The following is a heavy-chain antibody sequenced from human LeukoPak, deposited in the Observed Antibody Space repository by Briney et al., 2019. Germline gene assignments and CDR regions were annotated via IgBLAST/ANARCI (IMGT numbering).Heavy chain of an antibody. CDR3: ARVGGPILN. V-gene: IGHV1-69*04. CDR2: IIPILGIA. CDR1: GGTFSSYA. Sequence: SVKVSCKASGGTFSSYAISWVRQAPGQGLEWMGRIIPILGIANYAQKFQGRVTVTADKSTSTAYMELSSLRSEDTAVYYCARVGGPILNWGQGTLVTVSS. J-gene: IGHJ4*02. D-gene: IGHD3-16*01.